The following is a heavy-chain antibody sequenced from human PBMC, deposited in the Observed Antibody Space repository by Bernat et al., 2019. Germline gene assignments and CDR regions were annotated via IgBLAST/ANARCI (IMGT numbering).Heavy chain of an antibody. CDR1: GFTFSSYG. V-gene: IGHV3-30*02. J-gene: IGHJ4*02. CDR2: IRYDGSNK. D-gene: IGHD3-22*01. Sequence: QVQLVESGGGVVQPGGSLRLSCAASGFTFSSYGMHWVRQAPGKGLEWVAFIRYDGSNKYYADSVKGRFTISRDNSKNTLYLQMNSLRAEDTAVYYCAKAPSYDSSGFFDYWGQGTQVTVSS. CDR3: AKAPSYDSSGFFDY.